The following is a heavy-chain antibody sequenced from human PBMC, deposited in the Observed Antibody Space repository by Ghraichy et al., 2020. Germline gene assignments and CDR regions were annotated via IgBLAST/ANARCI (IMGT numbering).Heavy chain of an antibody. J-gene: IGHJ4*02. CDR2: ISGSGGST. V-gene: IGHV3-23*01. Sequence: GGSLRLSCAASGFTFSNYAMSWVRQAPGKGLEWVSGISGSGGSTYYADSVKGRFTISRDNSKNTLYLQMNSLRAEDTAVYYCAKGRGRTVVIVFDYWGQGTLVTVSS. D-gene: IGHD4-23*01. CDR3: AKGRGRTVVIVFDY. CDR1: GFTFSNYA.